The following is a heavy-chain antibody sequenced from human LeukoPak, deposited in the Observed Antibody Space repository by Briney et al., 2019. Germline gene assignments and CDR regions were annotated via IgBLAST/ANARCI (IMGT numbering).Heavy chain of an antibody. Sequence: PSETLSLTCTVSGGSISSHYWSWIRQPAGKGLEWIGRIYTSGSTNYNPSLKSRVTISVDTSMNHFSLKLSSVTAADTAVYYCGSVYGSGSYSYMDVWGQGTTVTVSS. CDR2: IYTSGST. J-gene: IGHJ6*02. V-gene: IGHV4-4*07. CDR3: GSVYGSGSYSYMDV. CDR1: GGSISSHY. D-gene: IGHD3-10*01.